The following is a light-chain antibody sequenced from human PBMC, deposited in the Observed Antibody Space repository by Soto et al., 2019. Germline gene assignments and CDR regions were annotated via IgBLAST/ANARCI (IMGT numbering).Light chain of an antibody. CDR1: SSDVGGYNF. Sequence: QSALTQPPSASGSPGQSVTISCTATSSDVGGYNFVSWYQQHPGKAPKLMIYEVSKRPSGVPDRFSGSKSGNTASLTVSGLQAEDEADYYCSSYAGSNTRFGTGTKLTVL. CDR3: SSYAGSNTR. CDR2: EVS. V-gene: IGLV2-8*01. J-gene: IGLJ1*01.